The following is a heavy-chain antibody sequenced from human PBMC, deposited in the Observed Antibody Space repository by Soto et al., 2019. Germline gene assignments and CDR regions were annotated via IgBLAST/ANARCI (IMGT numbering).Heavy chain of an antibody. J-gene: IGHJ4*02. Sequence: QVQLQESGPGLVKPSGTLSLTCAVSGGSISSSNWWSWVRHPPGKGLEWIGETYHSGSNNYNPSLKRRVTISVDTSKNQFSLKLRSVTAADTAVYYCASAAYYDSSGYPNYYFDYWGQGTLVTVSS. V-gene: IGHV4-4*02. CDR2: TYHSGSN. D-gene: IGHD3-22*01. CDR1: GGSISSSNW. CDR3: ASAAYYDSSGYPNYYFDY.